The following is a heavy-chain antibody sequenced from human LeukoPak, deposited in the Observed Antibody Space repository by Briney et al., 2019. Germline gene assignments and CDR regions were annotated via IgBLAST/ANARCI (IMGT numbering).Heavy chain of an antibody. CDR3: ARVSGVLRSDYFDY. Sequence: ASVKVSCKASGYTFTGYYMHWVRQAPGQGLEWMGWINPNSGGTNYAQKFQGRVTMTRDTSISTAYMELSRLRSDDTAVYYCARVSGVLRSDYFDYWGQGTLVTVSS. CDR1: GYTFTGYY. V-gene: IGHV1-2*02. D-gene: IGHD3-10*01. J-gene: IGHJ4*02. CDR2: INPNSGGT.